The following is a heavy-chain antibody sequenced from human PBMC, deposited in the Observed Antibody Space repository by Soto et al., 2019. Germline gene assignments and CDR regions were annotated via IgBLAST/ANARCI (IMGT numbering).Heavy chain of an antibody. CDR1: GGTFSSYA. Sequence: SVKVSCKASGGTFSSYAISWVRQAPGQGLEWMGGIIPIFGTANYAQKFQGRVTITADKSTSTAYMELSSLRSEDTAVYYCARAIVGATERYYFDYWGQGTLVTVSS. J-gene: IGHJ4*02. D-gene: IGHD1-26*01. V-gene: IGHV1-69*06. CDR2: IIPIFGTA. CDR3: ARAIVGATERYYFDY.